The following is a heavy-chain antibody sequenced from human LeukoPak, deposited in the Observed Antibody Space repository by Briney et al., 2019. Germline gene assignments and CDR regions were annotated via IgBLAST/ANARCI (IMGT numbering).Heavy chain of an antibody. D-gene: IGHD3-10*01. Sequence: SETLSLTCAVSGGSISSIKCWSWVRQPPGKGLEWIGEISHSGSTNYNPSLKSRLTMSIDKSKNQFSLRLTSVTAADTAVYYCAREAYYGSGSYFKLDSVALYFDSWGQGTLVTVSS. V-gene: IGHV4-4*02. J-gene: IGHJ4*02. CDR1: GGSISSIKC. CDR2: ISHSGST. CDR3: AREAYYGSGSYFKLDSVALYFDS.